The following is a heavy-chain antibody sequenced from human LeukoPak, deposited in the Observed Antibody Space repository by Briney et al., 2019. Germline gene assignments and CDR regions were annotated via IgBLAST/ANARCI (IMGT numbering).Heavy chain of an antibody. J-gene: IGHJ3*02. CDR2: ISSSSTI. Sequence: GGSLRLSCAASGFTFSSYSMNWVRQAPGKGPEWVSYISSSSTIYYADSVKGRFTISRDNAKNSLYLQMNSLRAEDTAVYYCASTSCYNPNDAFDIWGQGTMVTVSS. CDR1: GFTFSSYS. D-gene: IGHD2-2*02. V-gene: IGHV3-48*01. CDR3: ASTSCYNPNDAFDI.